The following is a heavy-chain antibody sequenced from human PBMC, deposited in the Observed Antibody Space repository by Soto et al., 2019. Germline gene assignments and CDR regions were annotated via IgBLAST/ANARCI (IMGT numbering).Heavy chain of an antibody. J-gene: IGHJ3*02. V-gene: IGHV4-31*03. CDR1: GASVSGGGSY. CDR3: ARATPELPKGQAFDI. Sequence: QVQLRESGPGLVKPSQTLSLTCTVSGASVSGGGSYWTWIRQLPGKGLEWIGYIYNSENTYYHPSLKSRVDISVATSKNQFSLTMSSVSAADTAIYYCARATPELPKGQAFDIWGQGTMVTVSS. D-gene: IGHD1-7*01. CDR2: IYNSENT.